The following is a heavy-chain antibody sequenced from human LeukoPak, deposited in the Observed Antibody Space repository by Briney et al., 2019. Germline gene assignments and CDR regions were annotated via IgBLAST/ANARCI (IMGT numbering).Heavy chain of an antibody. V-gene: IGHV4-39*01. CDR2: IYYSGST. CDR1: GGSISGSSYY. Sequence: LETLSLTCTVSGGSISGSSYYWGWVRQPSDKGLEWIGSIYYSGSTYYSPSLKSRATISVDTSKNQFSLKLGSVSVAETAVYFCARHHHDPLFDPWGQGTLVTVSS. D-gene: IGHD1-1*01. J-gene: IGHJ5*02. CDR3: ARHHHDPLFDP.